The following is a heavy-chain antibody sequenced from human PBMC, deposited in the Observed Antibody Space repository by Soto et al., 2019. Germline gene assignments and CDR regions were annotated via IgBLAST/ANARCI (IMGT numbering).Heavy chain of an antibody. CDR1: GFSLTTQGVH. CDR2: IYWDDNE. Sequence: QITLKESGPTLVKPTQTLTLTCTFSGFSLTTQGVHVGWIRQPPGKALEWLALIYWDDNEVYSPSLKNRLTITKDPSKRRVVLTLATVDPVGTATYCCVYRDFGDYFFQFWGQGILVNVSS. V-gene: IGHV2-5*02. D-gene: IGHD4-17*01. CDR3: VYRDFGDYFFQF. J-gene: IGHJ4*02.